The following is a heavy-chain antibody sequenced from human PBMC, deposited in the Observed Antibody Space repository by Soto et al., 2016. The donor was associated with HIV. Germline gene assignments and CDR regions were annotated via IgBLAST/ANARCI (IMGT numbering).Heavy chain of an antibody. D-gene: IGHD6-19*01. Sequence: QVQLVQSGAEVKRPGASVKVSCKASGYTFSNYGFSWVRQAPGQGLEWMGGIIPILGIANYAQKFQGRVTITADKSTSTAYMELSSLRSDDTAVYFCARVAVAARGDFWGQGTLVTGLL. CDR3: ARVAVAARGDF. V-gene: IGHV1-69*10. CDR2: IIPILGIA. J-gene: IGHJ4*02. CDR1: GYTFSNYG.